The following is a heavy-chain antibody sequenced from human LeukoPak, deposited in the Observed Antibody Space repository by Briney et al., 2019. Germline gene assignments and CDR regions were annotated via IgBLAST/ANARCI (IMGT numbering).Heavy chain of an antibody. V-gene: IGHV1-69*04. D-gene: IGHD3-22*01. CDR1: GGTFSSYT. CDR3: ARDTQDYYDSSGYPVL. J-gene: IGHJ4*02. CDR2: IIPILGIA. Sequence: GASVKVSCKASGGTFSSYTISWVRQAPGQGLEWMGRIIPILGIANYAQKFQGRVTITADKSTSTAYMELSSLRSEDTAVYYCARDTQDYYDSSGYPVLWGQGTLVTVSS.